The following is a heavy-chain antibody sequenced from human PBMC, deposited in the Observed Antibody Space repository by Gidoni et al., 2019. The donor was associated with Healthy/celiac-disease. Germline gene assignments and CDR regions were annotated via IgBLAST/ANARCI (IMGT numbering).Heavy chain of an antibody. CDR2: IYYSGST. CDR3: ARDGRQTIFGFSNYYYYGMDV. D-gene: IGHD3-3*01. Sequence: QVQLQESGPGLVKPSETLSLTCPVPGGSVRSGIYYWRWIRQPPGKGLEWIGYIYYSGSTNYNPSLKSRVTISVDTSKNQFSLKRSSVTAADTAVYYCARDGRQTIFGFSNYYYYGMDVWGQGTTVTVSS. CDR1: GGSVRSGIYY. V-gene: IGHV4-61*01. J-gene: IGHJ6*02.